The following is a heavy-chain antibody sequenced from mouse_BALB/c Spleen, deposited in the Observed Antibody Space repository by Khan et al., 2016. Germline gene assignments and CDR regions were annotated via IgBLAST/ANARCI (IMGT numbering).Heavy chain of an antibody. CDR1: GYTFTDYY. Sequence: QVQLQQSGTELPRPGASVKLSCKASGYTFTDYYLHWVKQRTGQGLEWIGEIFPGSGITYYNEKFKGKASLTVDTSSSTAYMQLSSLTSEDSAVYFCARSYYGYFAMDYWGHGASVTVSS. D-gene: IGHD1-2*01. CDR2: IFPGSGIT. V-gene: IGHV1-77*01. J-gene: IGHJ4*01. CDR3: ARSYYGYFAMDY.